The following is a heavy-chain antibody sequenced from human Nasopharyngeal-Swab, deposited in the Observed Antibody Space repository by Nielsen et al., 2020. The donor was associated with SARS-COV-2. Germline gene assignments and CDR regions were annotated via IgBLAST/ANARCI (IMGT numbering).Heavy chain of an antibody. D-gene: IGHD3-16*01. V-gene: IGHV3-30*03. CDR2: ISSDGSDK. CDR1: GFTFSSYA. Sequence: GESLKISCATSGFTFSSYAMHWVRQAPGKGLEWVAVISSDGSDKFYADSVKGRFSISRDNAKNTLYLQMNSLRAEDTAVYYCARVDVHDAFDVWGQGTMVTVSS. CDR3: ARVDVHDAFDV. J-gene: IGHJ3*01.